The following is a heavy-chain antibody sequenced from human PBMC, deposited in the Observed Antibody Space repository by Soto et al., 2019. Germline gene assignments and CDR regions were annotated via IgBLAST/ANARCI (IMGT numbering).Heavy chain of an antibody. CDR1: GFTFTSYS. V-gene: IGHV3-48*02. J-gene: IGHJ4*02. CDR2: ISSSSSTI. CDR3: VRGGATILDY. D-gene: IGHD1-26*01. Sequence: EVQLVESGGGLVQPGGSLRLSCAASGFTFTSYSMNWVRQAPGKGLEWVSYISSSSSTIYYADSMKGRFTISRDHAKNSLYLQVNSLRDEDTAVYYCVRGGATILDYWGRGTLVTVSS.